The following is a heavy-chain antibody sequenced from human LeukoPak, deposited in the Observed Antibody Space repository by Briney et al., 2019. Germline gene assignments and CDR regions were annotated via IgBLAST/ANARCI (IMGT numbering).Heavy chain of an antibody. V-gene: IGHV3-74*01. D-gene: IGHD2-2*01. CDR2: INSGGTVT. J-gene: IGHJ3*02. CDR3: AKDGYCSSTSCPDAFDI. CDR1: GFTFSDFW. Sequence: PGGSLRLSCAASGFTFSDFWMHWVRQAPGKGLVWVSRINSGGTVTNYADSVKGRLTISRDNAKNTLYLQMNNLRAEDTAVYYCAKDGYCSSTSCPDAFDIWGQGTMVTVSS.